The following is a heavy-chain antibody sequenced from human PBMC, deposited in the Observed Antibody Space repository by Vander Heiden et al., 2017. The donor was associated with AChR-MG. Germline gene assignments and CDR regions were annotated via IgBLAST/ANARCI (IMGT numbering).Heavy chain of an antibody. CDR2: ISGSGGST. CDR3: AKGEDFYDYVWGIPGDFDY. J-gene: IGHJ4*02. Sequence: EVQLLESGGGLVQPGGSLRLSCAASGFTFSSYAMSWVRQAPGKGLEWVSAISGSGGSTYYADSVKGRFTISRDNSKNTLYLQMNSLRAEDTAVYYCAKGEDFYDYVWGIPGDFDYWGQGTLVTVSS. CDR1: GFTFSSYA. V-gene: IGHV3-23*01. D-gene: IGHD3-16*01.